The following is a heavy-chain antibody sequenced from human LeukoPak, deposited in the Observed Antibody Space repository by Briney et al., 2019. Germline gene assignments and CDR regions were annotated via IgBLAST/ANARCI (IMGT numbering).Heavy chain of an antibody. J-gene: IGHJ5*02. D-gene: IGHD2-15*01. CDR1: GYTFTSYY. CDR2: INPSGGST. CDR3: ARGPDIVVVVARGWFDP. Sequence: ASVKVSCKASGYTFTSYYMRWVRQAPGQGLEWMGIINPSGGSTSYAQKFQGRVTMTRDTSTSTVYMELSSLRSEDTAVYYCARGPDIVVVVARGWFDPWGQGTLVTVSS. V-gene: IGHV1-46*01.